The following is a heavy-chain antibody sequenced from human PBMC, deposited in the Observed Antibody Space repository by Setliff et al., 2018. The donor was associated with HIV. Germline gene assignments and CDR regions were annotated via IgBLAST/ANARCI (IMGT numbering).Heavy chain of an antibody. CDR1: GFNFGDYG. Sequence: PGGSLRLSCTTSGFNFGDYGMSWVRQAPGKGLERVSFIRNKDYGETTEYAASVKGRFTISRDDSNSIAYLQMSSLTTEDTAVYYCGVGAFEGHSYGWVERYFDYWGQGTLVTVSS. CDR2: IRNKDYGETT. J-gene: IGHJ4*02. V-gene: IGHV3-49*04. D-gene: IGHD5-18*01. CDR3: GVGAFEGHSYGWVERYFDY.